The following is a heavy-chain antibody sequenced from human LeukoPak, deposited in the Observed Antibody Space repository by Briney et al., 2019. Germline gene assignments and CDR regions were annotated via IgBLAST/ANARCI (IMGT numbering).Heavy chain of an antibody. V-gene: IGHV3-20*04. CDR2: INWNGGST. CDR3: ARDFAVAGNIYYYYGMDV. CDR1: GFTFDDYG. D-gene: IGHD6-19*01. J-gene: IGHJ6*02. Sequence: PGGSLRLSCSASGFTFDDYGMSWVRQAPGKGLEWVSGINWNGGSTGYADSVKGRFTISRDNAKNSLYLQMNSLRAEDTAVYYCARDFAVAGNIYYYYGMDVWGQGTTVTVSS.